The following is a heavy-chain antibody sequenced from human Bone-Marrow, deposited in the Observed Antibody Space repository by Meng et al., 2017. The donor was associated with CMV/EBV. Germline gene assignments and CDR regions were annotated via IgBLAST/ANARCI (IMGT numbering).Heavy chain of an antibody. CDR2: IIPIFAIA. Sequence: SVKVSCKASGGTFSSYAFSWVRQAPGQGLEWMGGIIPIFAIANYAQKFQGRVTITTDESTSTAYMGLSSLRSEDTAVYYCAANGGASGDAFDIWGQGTMVTVS. V-gene: IGHV1-69*05. J-gene: IGHJ3*02. D-gene: IGHD6-25*01. CDR3: AANGGASGDAFDI. CDR1: GGTFSSYA.